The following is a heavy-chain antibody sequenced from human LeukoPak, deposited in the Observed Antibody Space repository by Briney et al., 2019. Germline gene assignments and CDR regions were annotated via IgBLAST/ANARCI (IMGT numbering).Heavy chain of an antibody. CDR2: IYHSGST. CDR1: GGSISSGYY. D-gene: IGHD5-24*01. CDR3: ACGVRELLDY. J-gene: IGHJ4*02. Sequence: SQTLSLTCTVSGGSISSGYYWGWIRQPPGKGLEWIGSIYHSGSTYYNPSLKSRVTISVDTSKNQFSLKLSSVTAADTAVYYCACGVRELLDYWGQGTLVTVSS. V-gene: IGHV4-38-2*02.